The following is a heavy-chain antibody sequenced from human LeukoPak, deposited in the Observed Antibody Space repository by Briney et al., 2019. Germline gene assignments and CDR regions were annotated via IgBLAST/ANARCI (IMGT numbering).Heavy chain of an antibody. CDR1: GYTFTSYY. CDR2: INPSGGST. V-gene: IGHV1-46*01. Sequence: GASVKVSCKASGYTFTSYYMHWVRQAPGQGLEWMGLINPSGGSTSYAQKFQGRVTMTRDTSTSTVYMELSSLRSEDTAVYYCARPAHCSSTSCLYYFDYWGQGTLVTVSS. CDR3: ARPAHCSSTSCLYYFDY. J-gene: IGHJ4*02. D-gene: IGHD2-2*01.